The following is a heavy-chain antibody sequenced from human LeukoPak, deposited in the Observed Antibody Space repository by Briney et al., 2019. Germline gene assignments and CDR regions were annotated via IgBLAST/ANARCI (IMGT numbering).Heavy chain of an antibody. CDR3: ARGRGLNGVWSQAPSRSAHDAFDI. D-gene: IGHD2-8*01. J-gene: IGHJ3*02. Sequence: GGSLRLSCAASGFTFSSYWMHWVRQAPGKGLVWVSRINTDGSSTSYADSVKGRSTISRDNAKNTLYLQMNSLRAEDTAVYYCARGRGLNGVWSQAPSRSAHDAFDIWGQGTMVTVSS. CDR2: INTDGSST. V-gene: IGHV3-74*01. CDR1: GFTFSSYW.